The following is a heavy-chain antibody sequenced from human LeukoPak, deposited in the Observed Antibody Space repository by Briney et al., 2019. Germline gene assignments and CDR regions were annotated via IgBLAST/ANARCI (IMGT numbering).Heavy chain of an antibody. V-gene: IGHV3-23*01. CDR1: GFTFSSYS. CDR2: ISGSGGST. J-gene: IGHJ4*02. D-gene: IGHD3-22*01. Sequence: GGSLRLSCAASGFTFSSYSMNWVRQAPGKGLEWVSAISGSGGSTYYADSVKGRFTISRDNSKNTLYLQMNSLRAEDTAVYYCARVYDGSGYYPDYWGQGTLVTVSS. CDR3: ARVYDGSGYYPDY.